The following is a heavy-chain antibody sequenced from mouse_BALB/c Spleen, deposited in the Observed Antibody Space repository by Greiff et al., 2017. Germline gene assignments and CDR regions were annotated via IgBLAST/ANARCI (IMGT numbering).Heavy chain of an antibody. CDR1: GDSITSGY. V-gene: IGHV3-8*02. D-gene: IGHD1-2*01. CDR3: ARDITPAPVYAIDY. CDR2: ISYSGST. Sequence: DVQLQQSGPSLVKPSQTLSLTCSVTGDSITSGYWNWIRKFPGNKLEYMGYISYSGSTYYNPSLKSRISITRDTSKNQYYLQLNSVTTEDTATYYCARDITPAPVYAIDYWGQGTSVTVSA. J-gene: IGHJ4*01.